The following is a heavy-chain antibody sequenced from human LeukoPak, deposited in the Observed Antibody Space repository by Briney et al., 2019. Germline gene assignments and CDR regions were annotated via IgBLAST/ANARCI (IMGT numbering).Heavy chain of an antibody. V-gene: IGHV4-59*01. Sequence: SETLSLTCTVSGGSISSYYWSWIRQPPGKGLEWIGYIYYSGSTNYNPSLKSRVTISVDTSKNQFSLKLSSVTAADTAVYYCARYGGNSAFDYWGQGTLVTVSS. CDR3: ARYGGNSAFDY. CDR2: IYYSGST. J-gene: IGHJ4*02. CDR1: GGSISSYY. D-gene: IGHD4-23*01.